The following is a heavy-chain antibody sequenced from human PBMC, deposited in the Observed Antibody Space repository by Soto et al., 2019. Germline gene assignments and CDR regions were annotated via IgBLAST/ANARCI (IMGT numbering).Heavy chain of an antibody. Sequence: GGSLRLSCAASGFTFSSYGMHWVRQAPGKGLEWVAVIWYDGSNKYYADSVKGRFTISRDNSKNTLYLQMNSLRAEDTAVYYCARDRSKYYYDSSGYYYPLAYWGQGTLVTVS. CDR3: ARDRSKYYYDSSGYYYPLAY. D-gene: IGHD3-22*01. J-gene: IGHJ4*02. V-gene: IGHV3-33*01. CDR1: GFTFSSYG. CDR2: IWYDGSNK.